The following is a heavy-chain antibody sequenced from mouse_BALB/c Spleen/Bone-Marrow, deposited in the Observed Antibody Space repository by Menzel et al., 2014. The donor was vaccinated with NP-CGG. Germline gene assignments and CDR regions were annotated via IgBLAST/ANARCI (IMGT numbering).Heavy chain of an antibody. J-gene: IGHJ4*01. CDR1: GFTFTDCY. Sequence: EVMLVESGGGLVQPGGSLRLSCATSGFTFTDCYMSWVRQPPGKALEWLGFIRNKANGYTTEYSASVKGRFTISRDNSQSILYLQMNTLRAEDSATYYCARDDAMDYWGQGTSVTVSS. CDR3: ARDDAMDY. V-gene: IGHV7-3*02. CDR2: IRNKANGYTT.